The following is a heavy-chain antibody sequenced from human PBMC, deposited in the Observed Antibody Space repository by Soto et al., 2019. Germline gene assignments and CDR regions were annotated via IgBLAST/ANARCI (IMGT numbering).Heavy chain of an antibody. V-gene: IGHV3-30*18. Sequence: QVQLVESGGGVVQPGRSLRLSCAASGFTFSSYGMHWVRQAPGKGLEWVAVISYDGSNKYYADSVKGRFTISRDNSKNTLYLQMNSMRAEDTAVYYCAKILYVTYYVFWSGYYYGMDVWGQGTTVTVSS. CDR3: AKILYVTYYVFWSGYYYGMDV. D-gene: IGHD3-3*01. CDR1: GFTFSSYG. CDR2: ISYDGSNK. J-gene: IGHJ6*02.